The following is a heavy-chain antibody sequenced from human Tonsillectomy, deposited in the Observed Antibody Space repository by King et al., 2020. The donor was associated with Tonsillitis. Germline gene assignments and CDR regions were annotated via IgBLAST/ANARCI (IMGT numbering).Heavy chain of an antibody. V-gene: IGHV4-61*01. D-gene: IGHD3-10*01. J-gene: IGHJ2*01. CDR1: GGSVSSGSYY. Sequence: QLQESGPGLVKPSETLSLTCTVSGGSVSSGSYYWSWIRQPPGKGLEWIGYIYYSGSTNYNPSLKSRVTISVDTSKNQFSLKLSSVTAADTAVYYCARDLLGRGTMVRVENWYFDLWGRGTLVTVS. CDR3: ARDLLGRGTMVRVENWYFDL. CDR2: IYYSGST.